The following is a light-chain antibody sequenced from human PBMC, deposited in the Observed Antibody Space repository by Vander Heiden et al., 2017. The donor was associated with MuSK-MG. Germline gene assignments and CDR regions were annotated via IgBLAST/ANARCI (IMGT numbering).Light chain of an antibody. J-gene: IGKJ2*02. CDR2: DVS. CDR3: QQRVTWPRT. V-gene: IGKV3-11*01. CDR1: QSVFNY. Sequence: EIAFTQSPATLSLSPGERATLSCRASQSVFNYLGWYQQKPGQAPRLLIYDVSHRATGVPARFSGSGSGTVFSLTISSLEPEDFALYYCQQRVTWPRTFGQGTRLDI.